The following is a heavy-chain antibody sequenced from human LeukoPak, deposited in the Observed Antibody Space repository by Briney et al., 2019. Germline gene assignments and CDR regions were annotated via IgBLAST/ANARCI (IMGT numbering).Heavy chain of an antibody. D-gene: IGHD1-1*01. CDR3: ARGRFGSPLQLQPRRPFDL. CDR1: GGSFNGYY. CDR2: INRSGTT. J-gene: IGHJ3*01. Sequence: SETLSLTCAVYGGSFNGYYWSWIRQTPGKGLEWIGEINRSGTTNYNPSLASRVTMSVDTSKSQVSLTLRSVTAADTAIFYCARGRFGSPLQLQPRRPFDLWGQGTAVIVSS. V-gene: IGHV4-34*01.